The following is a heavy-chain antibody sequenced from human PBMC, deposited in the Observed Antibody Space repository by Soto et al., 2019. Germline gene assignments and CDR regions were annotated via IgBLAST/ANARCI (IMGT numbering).Heavy chain of an antibody. J-gene: IGHJ4*02. Sequence: GGSLRLSCAASGFTISSYAMSWVRQAPGKGLEWVAVIFGSGSKEYYEDPVKGRFTFSRDDSKNTLYLQMNSLKAEDTAVYYCAGDRGKKYFDYWGQGTQVTRLL. CDR3: AGDRGKKYFDY. D-gene: IGHD3-10*01. CDR2: IFGSGSKE. CDR1: GFTISSYA. V-gene: IGHV3-23*01.